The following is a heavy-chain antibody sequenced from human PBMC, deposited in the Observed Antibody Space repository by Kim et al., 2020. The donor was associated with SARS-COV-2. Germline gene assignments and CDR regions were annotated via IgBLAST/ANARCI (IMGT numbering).Heavy chain of an antibody. CDR1: GFTFSSYS. Sequence: GGSLRLSCAASGFTFSSYSMNWVRQAPGKGLEWVSYISSSSSTIYYADSVKGRFTISRDNAKNSLYLQMNSLRDEDTAVYYCARDRLWGGSGWYEEFDYWGQGTLVTVSS. V-gene: IGHV3-48*02. J-gene: IGHJ4*02. CDR3: ARDRLWGGSGWYEEFDY. CDR2: ISSSSSTI. D-gene: IGHD6-19*01.